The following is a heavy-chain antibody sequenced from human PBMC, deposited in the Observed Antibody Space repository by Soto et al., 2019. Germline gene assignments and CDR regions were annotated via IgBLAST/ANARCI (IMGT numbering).Heavy chain of an antibody. CDR3: ARDFEVRGVINRYYYYYGMDV. CDR1: GFTFSDYY. V-gene: IGHV3-11*06. J-gene: IGHJ6*02. Sequence: PGGSLRLSCAASGFTFSDYYMSWIRQAPGKGLEWVSYLSSSSSYTNYADSVKGRFTISRDNAKNSLYLQMNSLRAEDTAVYYCARDFEVRGVINRYYYYYGMDVWGQGTTVTVSS. CDR2: LSSSSSYT. D-gene: IGHD3-10*01.